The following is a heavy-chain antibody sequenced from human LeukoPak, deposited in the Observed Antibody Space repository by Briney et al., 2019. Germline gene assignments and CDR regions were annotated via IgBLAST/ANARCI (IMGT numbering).Heavy chain of an antibody. CDR1: GFTFDDYG. CDR2: INWNGGST. Sequence: GGSLRLSCAASGFTFDDYGMSWVRQAPGKGLEWVSGINWNGGSTGYADSVKGRFTISRDNAKNSLYLQMNSLRAEDTALYYCARDGAVTGTGDCFDYWGQGTLVTVSS. D-gene: IGHD6-19*01. CDR3: ARDGAVTGTGDCFDY. V-gene: IGHV3-20*04. J-gene: IGHJ4*02.